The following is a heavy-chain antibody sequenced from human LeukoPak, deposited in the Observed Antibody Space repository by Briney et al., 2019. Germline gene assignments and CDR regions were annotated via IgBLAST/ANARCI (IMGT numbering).Heavy chain of an antibody. J-gene: IGHJ3*02. Sequence: YPSETLSLTCTVSGGSISSSSYYWGWIRQPPGKGLEWIGSIYYSGSTYYNPSLKSRVTISVDTSKNQFSLKLSSVTAADTAVYYCARLYVGAFDIWGQGTMVTVSS. CDR2: IYYSGST. CDR3: ARLYVGAFDI. CDR1: GGSISSSSYY. V-gene: IGHV4-39*07. D-gene: IGHD2-8*01.